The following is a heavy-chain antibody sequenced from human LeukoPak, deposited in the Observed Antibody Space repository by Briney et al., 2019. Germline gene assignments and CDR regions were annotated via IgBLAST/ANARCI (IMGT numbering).Heavy chain of an antibody. D-gene: IGHD3-16*02. CDR3: ARGVSDYVWGSYRHHFDY. V-gene: IGHV4-34*01. J-gene: IGHJ4*02. CDR1: GGSFSGYY. Sequence: SETLSLTCAVYGGSFSGYYWSWIRQPPGKGLEWIGEINHSGSTNYNPSLKSRVTISVDTSKNQFSLKLSSVTAAATAVYYCARGVSDYVWGSYRHHFDYWGQGTLVTVSS. CDR2: INHSGST.